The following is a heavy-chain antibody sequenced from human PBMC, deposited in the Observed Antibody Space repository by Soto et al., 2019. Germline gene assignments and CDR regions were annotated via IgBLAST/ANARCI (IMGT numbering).Heavy chain of an antibody. J-gene: IGHJ3*02. V-gene: IGHV4-34*01. CDR2: INHSGSI. CDR1: GGSFSGYS. CDR3: ARTRAFDI. Sequence: QVQLQQWGAGLLKPSETLSLTCAVYGGSFSGYSWSWIRQPPGKGLEWIGEINHSGSIAYNPSLKGRVTISGDTSKSQFALNLTSVIAADTAVYYCARTRAFDIWGQGTMVTVSS.